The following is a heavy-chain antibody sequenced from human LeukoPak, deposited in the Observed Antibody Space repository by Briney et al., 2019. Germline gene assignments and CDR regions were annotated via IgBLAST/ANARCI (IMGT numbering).Heavy chain of an antibody. D-gene: IGHD6-13*01. V-gene: IGHV3-23*01. CDR1: GFTFSSYA. CDR3: AKDTLPQHLAPDAFDF. CDR2: ISGSGIST. J-gene: IGHJ3*01. Sequence: GGSLRLSCAASGFTFSSYAMNWVRQAPGKGLEWVSGISGSGISTYYADSVKGRFTISRDNSKNTLYLQMNSLRAEDTALYYCAKDTLPQHLAPDAFDFWGQGTMVTVSS.